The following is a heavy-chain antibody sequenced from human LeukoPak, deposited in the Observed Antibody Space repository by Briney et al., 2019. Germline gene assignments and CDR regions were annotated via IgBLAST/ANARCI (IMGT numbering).Heavy chain of an antibody. CDR1: GFTFSSYA. CDR2: ISGSGGST. D-gene: IGHD1-26*01. V-gene: IGHV3-23*01. Sequence: GGSLRLSCAASGFTFSSYAMSWVRQAPGKGLEWVSAISGSGGSTYYADSVKGRFTISRDNSQNTLYLQMNSLRAEDTAVYYCARRRDSGSLQHFDYWGQGTLVTVSS. CDR3: ARRRDSGSLQHFDY. J-gene: IGHJ4*02.